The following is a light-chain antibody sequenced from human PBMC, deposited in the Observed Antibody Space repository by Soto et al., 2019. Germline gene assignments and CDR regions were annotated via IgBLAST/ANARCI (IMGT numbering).Light chain of an antibody. Sequence: QSALTQPASVSGSPGQSITISCTGTSSDVGGYAYVSWYRQHPGKAPKVLIYEVTHRPSGVSNRFSGSRSGNTASLTISGLQAEDEADYYCSSYTSSTTYVFGTGTKVTVL. CDR1: SSDVGGYAY. CDR3: SSYTSSTTYV. CDR2: EVT. V-gene: IGLV2-14*01. J-gene: IGLJ1*01.